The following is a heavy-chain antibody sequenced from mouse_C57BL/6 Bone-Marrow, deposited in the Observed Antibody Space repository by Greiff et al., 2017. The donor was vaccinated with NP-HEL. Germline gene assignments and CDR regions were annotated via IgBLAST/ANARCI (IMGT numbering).Heavy chain of an antibody. CDR2: ISYSGST. D-gene: IGHD1-1*01. V-gene: IGHV3-8*01. Sequence: DVKLQESGPGLAKPSQTLSLTCSVTGYSITSDYWNWIRKFPGNKLEYMGYISYSGSTYYNPSLKSRISITRDTSKNQYYLQLNSVTTEDTATYYCARYAPTTTVVAKGYFDYWGQGTTLTVSS. CDR3: ARYAPTTTVVAKGYFDY. CDR1: GYSITSDY. J-gene: IGHJ2*01.